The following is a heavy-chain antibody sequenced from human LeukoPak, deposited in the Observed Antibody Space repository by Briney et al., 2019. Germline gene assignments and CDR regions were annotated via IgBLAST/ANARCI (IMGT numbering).Heavy chain of an antibody. CDR3: ARVSEGRGDAYYYYYMDV. Sequence: PSETLSLTCSVSGYSITSGYFWGWVRQPPGKGLEWIGNIYHSGSTYYNPSLKSRVTISVDTSKNQFSLKLSSVTAADTAVYYCARVSEGRGDAYYYYYMDVWGKGTTVTVSS. V-gene: IGHV4-38-2*02. CDR1: GYSITSGYF. D-gene: IGHD3-10*01. CDR2: IYHSGST. J-gene: IGHJ6*03.